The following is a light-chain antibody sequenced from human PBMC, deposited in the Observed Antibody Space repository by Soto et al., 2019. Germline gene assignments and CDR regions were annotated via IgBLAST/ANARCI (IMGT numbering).Light chain of an antibody. J-gene: IGLJ3*02. V-gene: IGLV2-23*02. CDR2: EVT. CDR1: SADVGSYNL. Sequence: QSVLTQPASVSGSPGQSITISCAGTSADVGSYNLVSWYQHHPGKAPELMIYEVTKRPSGVSHRFSGSRSGNTASLTISGLQAEDEADYFCCSSAGGSSFEWVFGGGTQLTVL. CDR3: CSSAGGSSFEWV.